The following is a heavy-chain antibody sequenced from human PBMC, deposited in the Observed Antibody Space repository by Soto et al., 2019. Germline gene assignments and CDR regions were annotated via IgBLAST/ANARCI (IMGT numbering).Heavy chain of an antibody. Sequence: GASVKVSCKASGYTFTSYYMHWVRQAPGQGLEWMGIINPSGGGTSYAQKFQGRVTMTRDTSTSTVYMELSSLRSEDTAVYYCARVYKDIVATMGYFDYWGQGTLVTVSS. V-gene: IGHV1-46*01. D-gene: IGHD5-12*01. CDR1: GYTFTSYY. CDR3: ARVYKDIVATMGYFDY. CDR2: INPSGGGT. J-gene: IGHJ4*02.